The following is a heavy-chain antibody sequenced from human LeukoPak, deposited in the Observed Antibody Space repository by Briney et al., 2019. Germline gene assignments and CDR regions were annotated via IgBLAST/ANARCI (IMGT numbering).Heavy chain of an antibody. CDR2: ISSSGSTI. CDR3: ARDQVRVKYSSSSPFDY. V-gene: IGHV3-48*03. Sequence: GGSLRLSCAASGFTFSSYEMNWVRHAPGKGLEWVSYISSSGSTIYYADSVKGRFTISRDNAKNSLYLQMNSLRAEDTAVYYCARDQVRVKYSSSSPFDYWGQGTLVTVSS. CDR1: GFTFSSYE. J-gene: IGHJ4*02. D-gene: IGHD6-6*01.